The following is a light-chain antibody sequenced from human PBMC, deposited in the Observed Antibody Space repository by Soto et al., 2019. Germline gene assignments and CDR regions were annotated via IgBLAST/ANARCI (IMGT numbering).Light chain of an antibody. CDR3: QQFGTSLT. CDR1: QSVSINY. J-gene: IGKJ4*01. CDR2: DFS. V-gene: IGKV3D-20*01. Sequence: EIVLTQSPATLSLSPGERATLSCGASQSVSINYLAWYQQKPGLAPRLLLSDFSKRFSGTPDRFSGSGSGTYFTRIIAWLEPDDSAVYYSQQFGTSLTFGRGTKVEIK.